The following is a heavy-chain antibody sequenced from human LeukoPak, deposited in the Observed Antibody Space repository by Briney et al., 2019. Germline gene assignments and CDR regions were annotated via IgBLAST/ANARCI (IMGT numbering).Heavy chain of an antibody. V-gene: IGHV3-30*04. D-gene: IGHD3-3*01. CDR1: GFTFSSYA. Sequence: KPGGSLRLSCAASGFTFSSYATHWVRQAPGKGLEWVAVISYDGSNKYYADSVKGRFTISRDNSKNTLYLQMNSLRAEDTAVYYCARETLVIDDFWSEGGEFDYWGQGTLVTVSS. CDR3: ARETLVIDDFWSEGGEFDY. CDR2: ISYDGSNK. J-gene: IGHJ4*02.